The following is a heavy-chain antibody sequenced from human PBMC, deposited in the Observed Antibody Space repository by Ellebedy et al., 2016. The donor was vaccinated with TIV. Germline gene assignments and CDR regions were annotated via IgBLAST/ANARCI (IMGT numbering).Heavy chain of an antibody. V-gene: IGHV1-46*01. CDR1: GYTFTSYY. CDR3: ARGDKYYYDSSGYYYTY. D-gene: IGHD3-22*01. CDR2: INPSAGST. Sequence: ASVKVSCKASGYTFTSYYMYWVRQAPGQGLEWMGIINPSAGSTNYAQKFQGRVTMTRDTSTSTVYMELSSLRSEDTAVYYGARGDKYYYDSSGYYYTYWGQGTLVTVSS. J-gene: IGHJ4*02.